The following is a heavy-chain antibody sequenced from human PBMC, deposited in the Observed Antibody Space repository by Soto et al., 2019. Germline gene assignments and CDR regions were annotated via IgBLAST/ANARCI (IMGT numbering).Heavy chain of an antibody. D-gene: IGHD2-8*01. Sequence: SETLSLTCTVSGGSISSGGYYWSWIRQHPGKGLEWIGYIYYSGSTYYNPSLKSRVTISVDTSKNQFSLKLYLQMNSLKIEDTVLYYCTTYKSSPDRGQGTLVTVSS. CDR3: VLYYCTTYKSSPD. J-gene: IGHJ4*02. CDR2: IYYSGST. V-gene: IGHV4-31*03. CDR1: GGSISSGGYY.